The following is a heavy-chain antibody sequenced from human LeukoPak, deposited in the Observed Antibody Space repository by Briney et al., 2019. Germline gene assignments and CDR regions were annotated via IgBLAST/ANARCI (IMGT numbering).Heavy chain of an antibody. CDR3: ARAYSSSWYRRWFDP. Sequence: SETLSLTCTVSGGSISSYYWSWIRQPPGKGLEWIGEINHSGSTNYNPSLKSRVTISVDTSKNQFSLKLSSVTAADTAVYYCARAYSSSWYRRWFDPWGQGTLVTVSS. V-gene: IGHV4-34*01. CDR2: INHSGST. D-gene: IGHD6-13*01. J-gene: IGHJ5*02. CDR1: GGSISSYY.